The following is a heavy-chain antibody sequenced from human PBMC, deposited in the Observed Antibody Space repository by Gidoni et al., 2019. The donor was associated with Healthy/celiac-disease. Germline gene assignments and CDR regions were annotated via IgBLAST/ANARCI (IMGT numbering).Heavy chain of an antibody. CDR2: IYSTGGT. CDR3: AREGDGDLNY. V-gene: IGHV3-53*01. CDR1: GFTVSSNH. D-gene: IGHD4-17*01. J-gene: IGHJ4*02. Sequence: EVQVVESGGGLIQPGGSLRLSCEASGFTVSSNHMTWVRQAPGKGLEWVSVIYSTGGTYYADSVKGRFTVSRDNAKNTLYLQMSSLRAEDTAFYYCAREGDGDLNYWGQGTLVTVSS.